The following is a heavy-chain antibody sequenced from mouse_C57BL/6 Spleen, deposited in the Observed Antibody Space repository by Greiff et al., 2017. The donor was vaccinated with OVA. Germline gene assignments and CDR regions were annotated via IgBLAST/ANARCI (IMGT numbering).Heavy chain of an antibody. D-gene: IGHD1-1*01. Sequence: VQLQQSGAELVKPGASVKMSCKASGYTFTSYWITWVKQRPGQGLEWIGDIYPGSGSTNYNEKFKSKATLTVDTSSSTAYMQLSSLTSEDSAVYYCARGDYGSSPWFAYWGQGTLVTVSA. J-gene: IGHJ3*01. CDR3: ARGDYGSSPWFAY. V-gene: IGHV1-55*01. CDR2: IYPGSGST. CDR1: GYTFTSYW.